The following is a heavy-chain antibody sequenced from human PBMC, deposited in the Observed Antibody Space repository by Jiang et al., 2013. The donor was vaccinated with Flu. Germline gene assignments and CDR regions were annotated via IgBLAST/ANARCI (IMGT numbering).Heavy chain of an antibody. CDR1: GFTFSNLC. CDR3: AKELGPLPFTMTTNFDY. Sequence: LVQPGESLRLXCAASGFTFSNLCHELGPPGSREGAGWVSSISGSAGSTYYADSVKGRFTISRDNSKNTLYLQMNSLRAEDTAVYYCAKELGPLPFTMTTNFDYWGQGTLVTVSS. J-gene: IGHJ4*02. CDR2: ISGSAGST. D-gene: IGHD4-17*01. V-gene: IGHV3-23*01.